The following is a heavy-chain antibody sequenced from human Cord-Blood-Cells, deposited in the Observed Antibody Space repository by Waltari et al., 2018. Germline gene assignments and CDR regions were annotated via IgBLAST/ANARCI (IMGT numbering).Heavy chain of an antibody. CDR2: IYHSGGT. D-gene: IGHD3-3*01. V-gene: IGHV4-38-2*02. CDR1: GYSISSGYY. CDR3: ARVGIGGVLECILYYFDY. Sequence: QVQLQESGPGLVKPSETLSLTCTVSGYSISSGYYWGWIRQPPGKGLEWIGSIYHSGGTYLNPSLKSQVTISVDTSKSPFSVELSSVTAADSAVYYCARVGIGGVLECILYYFDYWGQGTLVTVSS. J-gene: IGHJ4*02.